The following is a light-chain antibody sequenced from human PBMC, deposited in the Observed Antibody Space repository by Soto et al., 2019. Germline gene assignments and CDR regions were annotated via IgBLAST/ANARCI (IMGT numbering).Light chain of an antibody. CDR2: GAS. J-gene: IGKJ1*01. Sequence: MTQSPATPSVSPGERATLSCRASQSLSSNLAWYQQKPGQVPRLLIYGASTRATGIPARFSGSGSGTEFTLTISSLQSEDFAVYYCQQYNKWPRTFGQGTKVEIK. V-gene: IGKV3-15*01. CDR1: QSLSSN. CDR3: QQYNKWPRT.